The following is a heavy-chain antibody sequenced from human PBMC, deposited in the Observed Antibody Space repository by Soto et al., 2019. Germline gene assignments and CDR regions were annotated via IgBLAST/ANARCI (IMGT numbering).Heavy chain of an antibody. CDR2: INWNSGSI. J-gene: IGHJ6*02. D-gene: IGHD3-10*01. CDR1: GFSFDDYA. V-gene: IGHV3-9*01. Sequence: GGSLRLSCAASGFSFDDYAIHWVRQAPGKGLEWFSGINWNSGSIGYADSVKGRFTISRDNAKTSLYLQMNSLRVEDTALYYCAKDRGSGSYAANYYYYGMDVWGQGTTVTVSS. CDR3: AKDRGSGSYAANYYYYGMDV.